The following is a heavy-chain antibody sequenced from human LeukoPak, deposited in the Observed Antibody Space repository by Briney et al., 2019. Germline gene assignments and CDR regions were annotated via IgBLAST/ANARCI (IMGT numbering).Heavy chain of an antibody. CDR1: GFTFSSYW. D-gene: IGHD4-17*01. Sequence: GGSLRLSCAASGFTFSSYWMSWVRQAPGKGLEWLANIKQDGSEKYYVDSVKGRFTISRDNAKNSLYLQMNSLRAEDTAVYYCARDAGGSTVTTSDFDYWGQGTLVTVSS. V-gene: IGHV3-7*03. CDR3: ARDAGGSTVTTSDFDY. J-gene: IGHJ4*02. CDR2: IKQDGSEK.